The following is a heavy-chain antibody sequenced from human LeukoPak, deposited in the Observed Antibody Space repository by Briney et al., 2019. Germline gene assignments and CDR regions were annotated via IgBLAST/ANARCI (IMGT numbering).Heavy chain of an antibody. CDR1: TYTFTNYG. D-gene: IGHD3-10*01. CDR2: ISAYNGNT. J-gene: IGHJ6*02. V-gene: IGHV1-18*01. CDR3: ARDLVRGRNGMDV. Sequence: ASVKVSCKASTYTFTNYGISWVRQAPGQGLEWMGWISAYNGNTNYQQKFQGRVTMTTDTSTSTAYMELRSLRSDDTAVYYCARDLVRGRNGMDVWGQGTTVTVSS.